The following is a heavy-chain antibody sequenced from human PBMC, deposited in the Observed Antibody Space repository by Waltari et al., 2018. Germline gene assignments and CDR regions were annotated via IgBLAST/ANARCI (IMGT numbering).Heavy chain of an antibody. D-gene: IGHD3-16*01. CDR2: IFYSGNT. CDR1: GGSISRYY. CDR3: ARQDLGDDCFFCFDS. Sequence: QVQLQESGTGLVKPSETLSLTCTVSGGSISRYYWRWIRQPPGKGLEWIGYIFYSGNTNYNPSLKSRVTILVDTSKNQFSLKLSSVTAADTAVYYCARQDLGDDCFFCFDSWGQGTLLTVSS. V-gene: IGHV4-59*13. J-gene: IGHJ4*02.